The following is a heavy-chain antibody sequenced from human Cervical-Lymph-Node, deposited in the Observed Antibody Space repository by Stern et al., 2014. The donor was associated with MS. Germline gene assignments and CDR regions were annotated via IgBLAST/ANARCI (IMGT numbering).Heavy chain of an antibody. CDR1: GFTFSSYA. CDR3: ARGVTYCGGDCYGWYFDL. J-gene: IGHJ2*01. V-gene: IGHV3-64*01. CDR2: ISSNGGST. D-gene: IGHD2-21*02. Sequence: EVQLVQSGGGLVPPGGSLRLSCAASGFTFSSYAMHWVRQAPGKGLEYVSVISSNGGSTYYATSVKGRFTSSRDNSKNTLYLHMGSLRVEDMAVYYCARGVTYCGGDCYGWYFDLWGRGTLVTVSS.